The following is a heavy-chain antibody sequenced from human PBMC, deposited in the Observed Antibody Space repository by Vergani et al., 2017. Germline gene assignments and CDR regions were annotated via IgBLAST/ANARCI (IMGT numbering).Heavy chain of an antibody. Sequence: QVQLVQSGSEVKKPGASVKVSCRASGYTFTNYALNWVRQAPGQGLEWMGWINCNSGNPTYAQGFKGRFVFSLESSVSTSYLQINSLQPGDTAVYYCVRTRSGSFTCGRCFSGWFDPWGQGTLVTVSS. V-gene: IGHV7-4-1*02. J-gene: IGHJ5*02. CDR1: GYTFTNYA. CDR3: VRTRSGSFTCGRCFSGWFDP. CDR2: INCNSGNP. D-gene: IGHD2-15*01.